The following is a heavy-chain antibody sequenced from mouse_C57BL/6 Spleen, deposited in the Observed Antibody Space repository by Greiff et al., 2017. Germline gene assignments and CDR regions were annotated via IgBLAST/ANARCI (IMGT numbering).Heavy chain of an antibody. V-gene: IGHV1-26*01. D-gene: IGHD1-1*01. CDR1: GYTFTDYY. CDR2: INPNNGGT. Sequence: EVQLQQSGPELVKPGASVKISCKASGYTFTDYYMNWVKQSHGKSLEWIGDINPNNGGTSYNQKFKGKATLTVDKSSSTAYMELRSLTSEDSAVYYCARPLITTVVAKGYWGQGTTLTVSS. J-gene: IGHJ2*01. CDR3: ARPLITTVVAKGY.